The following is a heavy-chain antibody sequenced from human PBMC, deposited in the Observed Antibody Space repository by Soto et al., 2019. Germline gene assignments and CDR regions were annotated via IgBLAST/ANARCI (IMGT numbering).Heavy chain of an antibody. V-gene: IGHV4-61*01. J-gene: IGHJ4*02. CDR3: ARADIYYDSSGRRYYFDH. CDR1: GGSISSGSYY. Sequence: SETLSLTCTVSGGSISSGSYYLRWIRKPPGKGLEWIGYIYYSGSTNYNPSLKSRVTISVDTSKNQFSLKLSSVTAADTAVYYCARADIYYDSSGRRYYFDHWGQGTLVTVSS. CDR2: IYYSGST. D-gene: IGHD3-22*01.